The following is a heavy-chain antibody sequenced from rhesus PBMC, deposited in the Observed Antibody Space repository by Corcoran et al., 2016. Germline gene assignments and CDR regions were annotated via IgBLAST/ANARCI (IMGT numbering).Heavy chain of an antibody. CDR1: GGSVSDACF. V-gene: IGHV4-106*01. CDR2: IDCGGGAT. Sequence: QVQLQESGEGRVQPSETLALTCAVSGGSVSDACFGSWVRQPPGKGLAWIGYIDCGGGATAYNTSLKNRVTISKDTSKNQFSLKVTSVTAADTAVYYCWLDQFDFWGPGILVTVSS. J-gene: IGHJ5-1*01. D-gene: IGHD2-33*01. CDR3: WLDQFDF.